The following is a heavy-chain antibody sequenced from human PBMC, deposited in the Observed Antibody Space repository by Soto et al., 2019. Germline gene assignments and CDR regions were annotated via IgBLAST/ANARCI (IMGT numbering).Heavy chain of an antibody. CDR2: ISYDGSNK. V-gene: IGHV3-30-3*01. CDR3: AITALLWFGELKDGCFDP. D-gene: IGHD3-10*01. CDR1: GFTFSSYA. J-gene: IGHJ5*02. Sequence: QVQLVESGGGVVQPGRSLRLSCAASGFTFSSYAMHWVRQAPGKGLEWVAVISYDGSNKYYADSVKGRFTISRDNSNNTLYRQMNSLRAEDTAGYYCAITALLWFGELKDGCFDPWGQGTLVTVSS.